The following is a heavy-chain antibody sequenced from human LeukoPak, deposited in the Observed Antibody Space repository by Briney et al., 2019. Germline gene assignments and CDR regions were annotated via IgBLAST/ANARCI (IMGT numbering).Heavy chain of an antibody. V-gene: IGHV3-48*04. CDR3: VRDPEALDY. CDR1: GLTFNNAW. J-gene: IGHJ4*02. CDR2: IRRNGSPT. Sequence: GGSLRLSCAASGLTFNNAWMNWVRQAPGKGLEWVSYIRRNGSPTHYADSVKGRFTISRDNDKNSVYLQMTSLRVEDTAVYYCVRDPEALDYWGQGTLVTVSS.